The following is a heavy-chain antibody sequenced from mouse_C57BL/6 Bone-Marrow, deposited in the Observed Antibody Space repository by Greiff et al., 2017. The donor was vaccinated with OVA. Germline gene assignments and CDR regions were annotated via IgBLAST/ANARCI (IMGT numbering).Heavy chain of an antibody. CDR3: AREGYYGSSWYFDV. J-gene: IGHJ1*03. V-gene: IGHV1-50*01. CDR2: IDPSDSYT. Sequence: QVQLQQSGAELVKPGASVKLSCKASGYTFTSYWMQWVKQRPGQGLEWIGEIDPSDSYTNYNQQFKGKATLTVDTSSSTAYMQLSSLTSEDSAVYYCAREGYYGSSWYFDVWGTGTTVTVSS. D-gene: IGHD1-1*01. CDR1: GYTFTSYW.